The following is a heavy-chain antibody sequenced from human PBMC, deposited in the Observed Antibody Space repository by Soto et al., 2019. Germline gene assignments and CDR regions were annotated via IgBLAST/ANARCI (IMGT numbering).Heavy chain of an antibody. D-gene: IGHD3-22*01. CDR1: GFTFSSYG. CDR2: ISYDGSNK. CDR3: AKDNDYDSSGYYYSSDGMDV. V-gene: IGHV3-30*18. J-gene: IGHJ6*02. Sequence: QVQLVESGGGVVQPGRSLRLSCAASGFTFSSYGMHWVRQAPGKGLEWVAVISYDGSNKYYADSVKGRFTISRDNSKNTLYLQMNSLRAEDTAVYYCAKDNDYDSSGYYYSSDGMDVWGQGTTVTVSS.